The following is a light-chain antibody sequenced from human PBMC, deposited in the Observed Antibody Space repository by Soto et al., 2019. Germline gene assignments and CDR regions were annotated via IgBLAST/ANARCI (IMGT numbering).Light chain of an antibody. Sequence: QSVLTQPPSVSGAPGQRVTISCTGSSSNIGAGYDVHWYQQLPGTAPKLLIYDNNNRPSGVPDRFSGSKSGTSASLAITGLQAEDEADYYRQAYDSSLSGGVFGGGTKLTVL. V-gene: IGLV1-40*01. J-gene: IGLJ3*02. CDR3: QAYDSSLSGGV. CDR2: DNN. CDR1: SSNIGAGYD.